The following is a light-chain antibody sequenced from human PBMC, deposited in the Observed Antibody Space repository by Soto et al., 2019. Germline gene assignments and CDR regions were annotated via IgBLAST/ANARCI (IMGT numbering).Light chain of an antibody. J-gene: IGKJ1*01. CDR1: QSVSSY. CDR3: QQRSNWPPT. CDR2: DAS. Sequence: IVLTQSPATLSACPGEGATLSCRASQSVSSYLAWYQQKPGQAPRLLIYDASNRATGIPARFSGSGSGTDFTLTISCLEPEDFAVYYCQQRSNWPPTFGQGTKVDIK. V-gene: IGKV3-11*01.